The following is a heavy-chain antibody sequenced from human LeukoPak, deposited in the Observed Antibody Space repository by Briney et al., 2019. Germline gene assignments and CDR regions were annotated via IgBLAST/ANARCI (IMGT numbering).Heavy chain of an antibody. J-gene: IGHJ5*02. Sequence: PGGSLRLSCAASGFTFRNYWMGWVRQAPGKGLEWVANTKPDGSAEYYADSVRGRFTTSRDNANNFLYLQMNRLRSDDTAVYYCAREYGDYGLNWFDPWGQGTLVTVSS. CDR2: TKPDGSAE. V-gene: IGHV3-7*03. CDR3: AREYGDYGLNWFDP. D-gene: IGHD4-17*01. CDR1: GFTFRNYW.